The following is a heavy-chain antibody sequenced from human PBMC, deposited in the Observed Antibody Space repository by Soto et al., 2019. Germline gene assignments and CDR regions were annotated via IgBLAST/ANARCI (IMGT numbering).Heavy chain of an antibody. CDR3: ARTVGPAAMGYYYYGMDV. CDR2: IDPSDSYT. D-gene: IGHD2-2*01. CDR1: GYSFTSYW. Sequence: PGESLKISCKGSGYSFTSYWISWVRQMPGKGLEWMGRIDPSDSYTNYSPSFQGHVTISADKSISTAYLQWSSLKASDTAMYYCARTVGPAAMGYYYYGMDVWGQGTTVTVSS. V-gene: IGHV5-10-1*01. J-gene: IGHJ6*02.